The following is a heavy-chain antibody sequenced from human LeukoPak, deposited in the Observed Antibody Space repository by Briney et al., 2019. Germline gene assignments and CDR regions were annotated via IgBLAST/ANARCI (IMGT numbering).Heavy chain of an antibody. Sequence: AASVKVSCKASGYTFTGYYMHWVRQAPGQGLEWMGWINPNSGGTNYAQKFQGRVTMTRDTSISTAYMELSRLRSDDTAVYYCARGIAVAGTGLVAYYYYYYMDVWGKGTTVTVSS. CDR2: INPNSGGT. CDR1: GYTFTGYY. D-gene: IGHD6-19*01. V-gene: IGHV1-2*02. CDR3: ARGIAVAGTGLVAYYYYYYMDV. J-gene: IGHJ6*03.